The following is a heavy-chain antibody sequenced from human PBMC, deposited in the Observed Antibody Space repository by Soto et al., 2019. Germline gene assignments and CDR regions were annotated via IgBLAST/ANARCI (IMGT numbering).Heavy chain of an antibody. CDR2: IIPIFGTA. V-gene: IGHV1-69*13. J-gene: IGHJ4*02. CDR1: GGTFSSYA. CDR3: AEQSSGYSYYFDY. Sequence: SVKVSCKASGGTFSSYAISWVRQAPGQGLEWMGGIIPIFGTANYAQKFQGRVTITADESTSTAYMELSSLRSEDTAVYYCAEQSSGYSYYFDYWGQGTLVTVSS. D-gene: IGHD3-22*01.